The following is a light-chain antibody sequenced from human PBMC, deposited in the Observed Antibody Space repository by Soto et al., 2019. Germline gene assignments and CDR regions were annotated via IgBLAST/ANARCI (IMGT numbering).Light chain of an antibody. CDR3: CSLTNGATWV. Sequence: QSVLTQPASASGSPGQSITISCTGTNSDVGSHNFVSWYQQYPGKAPKLLIYEASKRPSGLSNRFSGSKSGNTASLTISGLQAEDEADYYCCSLTNGATWVFGGGTKLTVL. J-gene: IGLJ3*02. CDR2: EAS. V-gene: IGLV2-23*01. CDR1: NSDVGSHNF.